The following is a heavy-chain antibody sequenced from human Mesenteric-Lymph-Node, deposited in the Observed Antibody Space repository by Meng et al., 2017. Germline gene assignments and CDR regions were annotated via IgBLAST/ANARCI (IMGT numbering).Heavy chain of an antibody. CDR2: IYWNDDK. CDR3: ARIFLSSSWSHAFDI. D-gene: IGHD6-13*01. Sequence: SGPTLVKPTQTLTLTCTFSGFSLSTSGVGVGWIRQPPGKALEWLALIYWNDDKRYSPSLKTRLTISKDTSKNQVVLTMTNMDPVDTATYYCARIFLSSSWSHAFDIWGQGTMVTVSS. J-gene: IGHJ3*02. CDR1: GFSLSTSGVG. V-gene: IGHV2-5*01.